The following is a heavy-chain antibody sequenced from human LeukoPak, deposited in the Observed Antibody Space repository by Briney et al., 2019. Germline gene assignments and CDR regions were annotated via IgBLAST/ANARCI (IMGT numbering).Heavy chain of an antibody. CDR3: ATVSPYYYDSSGYYYPLDY. J-gene: IGHJ4*02. CDR2: VDPEDGET. D-gene: IGHD3-22*01. CDR1: GYTFTDYY. Sequence: ASVKVSCKVSGYTFTDYYMHWVQQAPGKGLEWMGLVDPEDGETIYAEKFQGRVTITADTSTDTAYMELSSLRSEDTAVYYCATVSPYYYDSSGYYYPLDYWRQETLVTVSS. V-gene: IGHV1-69-2*01.